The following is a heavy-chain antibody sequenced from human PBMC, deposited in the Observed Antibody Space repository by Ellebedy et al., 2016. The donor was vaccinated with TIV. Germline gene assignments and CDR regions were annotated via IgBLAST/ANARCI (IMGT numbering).Heavy chain of an antibody. CDR1: GIPFSSSG. CDR3: ARDKANRYLDH. CDR2: IWFDGSNQ. V-gene: IGHV3-33*01. Sequence: GESLKISCAASGIPFSSSGMHWVRQAPGKGLEWVAMIWFDGSNQYYADSVKGRSTLSRDNSQNTVDLHMSSLRSEDTAVYYCARDKANRYLDHWGQGTLVTVSS. J-gene: IGHJ4*02. D-gene: IGHD1-14*01.